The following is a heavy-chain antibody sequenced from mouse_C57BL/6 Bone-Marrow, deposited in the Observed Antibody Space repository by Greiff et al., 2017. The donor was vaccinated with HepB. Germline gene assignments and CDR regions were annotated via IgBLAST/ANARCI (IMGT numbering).Heavy chain of an antibody. J-gene: IGHJ2*01. D-gene: IGHD1-1*01. CDR3: ARPDYYGVDY. CDR2: ISGGGGNT. CDR1: GFTFSSYT. Sequence: EVKLVESGGGLVKPGGSLKLSCAASGFTFSSYTMSWVRQTPEKRLEWVATISGGGGNTYYPDSVKGRFTISRDNAKNTLYLQMSSLMSEDTALYYCARPDYYGVDYWGQGTTLTVSS. V-gene: IGHV5-9*01.